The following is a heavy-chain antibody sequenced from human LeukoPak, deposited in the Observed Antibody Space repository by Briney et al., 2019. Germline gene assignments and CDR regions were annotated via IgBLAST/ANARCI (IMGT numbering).Heavy chain of an antibody. CDR2: ISGSGGST. J-gene: IGHJ3*02. CDR1: ESTFSSYD. Sequence: QSGGSLRLSCAISESTFSSYDIHWVRQAAGQGLEWVSAISGSGGSTYYADSVKGRFTISRDNSKNTLYLQMNSLRAEDTAVYYCARDYYDSRRDAFDIWGQGTMVTVSS. V-gene: IGHV3-23*01. D-gene: IGHD3-22*01. CDR3: ARDYYDSRRDAFDI.